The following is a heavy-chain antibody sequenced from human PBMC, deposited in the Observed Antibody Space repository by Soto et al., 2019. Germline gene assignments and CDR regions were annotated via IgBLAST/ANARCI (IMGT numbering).Heavy chain of an antibody. CDR2: IYYSGST. J-gene: IGHJ4*02. CDR3: ARHAYDYIWGSYRPFDY. Sequence: SETLSLTCTVSGGSISSYYWSWIRQPPGKGLEWIGYIYYSGSTNYNPSLKSRVTLSVDTSKNQFSLKLSSVTAADTAVYYCARHAYDYIWGSYRPFDYWGQGTLVTVSS. V-gene: IGHV4-59*08. CDR1: GGSISSYY. D-gene: IGHD3-16*02.